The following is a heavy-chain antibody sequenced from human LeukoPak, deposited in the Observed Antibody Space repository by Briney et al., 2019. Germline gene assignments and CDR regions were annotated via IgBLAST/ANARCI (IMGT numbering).Heavy chain of an antibody. J-gene: IGHJ5*02. V-gene: IGHV3-7*01. D-gene: IGHD3-22*01. CDR1: GFTFSSYW. CDR2: IKQDGSEK. Sequence: GGSLRLSCAASGFTFSSYWMSWVRQAPGKGLEWVANIKQDGSEKYYVDSVKGRFTISRDNAKNSLYLQMNSLRAEDTAVYYCARTGRGYDYDSSGYRGFDPWGQGTLVTVSS. CDR3: ARTGRGYDYDSSGYRGFDP.